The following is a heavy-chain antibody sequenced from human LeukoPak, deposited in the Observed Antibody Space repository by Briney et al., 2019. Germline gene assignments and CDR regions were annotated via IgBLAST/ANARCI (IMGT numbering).Heavy chain of an antibody. Sequence: ASVKVSCKASGYTFTSYDINWVRQATGQGLEWMGWMNPNSDNTGYAQKFQGRVTMTRNTSISTAYMELSSLRSEDTAVYYCATYYYDSSGYYYEAFDIWGQGTMVTVSS. CDR1: GYTFTSYD. CDR3: ATYYYDSSGYYYEAFDI. D-gene: IGHD3-22*01. CDR2: MNPNSDNT. J-gene: IGHJ3*02. V-gene: IGHV1-8*01.